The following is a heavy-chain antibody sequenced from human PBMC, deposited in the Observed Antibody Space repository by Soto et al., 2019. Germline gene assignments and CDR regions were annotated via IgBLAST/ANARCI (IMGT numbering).Heavy chain of an antibody. CDR1: GFTFSSYS. CDR2: ISSSSSYI. D-gene: IGHD4-17*01. Sequence: GGSLRLSCAASGFTFSSYSMNWVRQAPGKGLEWVSSISSSSSYIYYADSVKGRFTISRDNAKNSLYLQMNSLRAEDTAVYYCARVDGDSTYYYYYMDVWGKGTTVTVSS. J-gene: IGHJ6*03. V-gene: IGHV3-21*01. CDR3: ARVDGDSTYYYYYMDV.